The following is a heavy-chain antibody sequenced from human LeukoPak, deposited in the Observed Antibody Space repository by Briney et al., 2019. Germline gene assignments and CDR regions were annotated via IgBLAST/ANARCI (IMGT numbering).Heavy chain of an antibody. CDR3: ARLYYGDKAWYFDL. CDR2: MNPNSGNT. CDR1: GYTFTSYD. V-gene: IGHV1-8*01. J-gene: IGHJ2*01. D-gene: IGHD4-17*01. Sequence: GASVKVSCKASGYTFTSYDINWVRQATGQGLEWMGWMNPNSGNTGYAQKFQGRVTMTRNTSISTAYMELSSLRSEDTAVYYCARLYYGDKAWYFDLWGRGTLVTVSS.